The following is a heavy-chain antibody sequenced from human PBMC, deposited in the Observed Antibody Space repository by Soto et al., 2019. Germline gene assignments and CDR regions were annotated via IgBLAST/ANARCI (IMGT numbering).Heavy chain of an antibody. CDR1: GFTFSTYG. CDR2: ISYDGSNK. Sequence: QVQLVESGGGVVQPGRSLRLSCAASGFTFSTYGMHWVRQAPGRGLEWVAVISYDGSNKYYADSVKGRFTISRDNSKNMPYLQMSSLRAEDTAVYYCAKGFSYSVIDKWGQVAMVTVSS. J-gene: IGHJ4*02. CDR3: AKGFSYSVIDK. V-gene: IGHV3-30*18. D-gene: IGHD5-18*01.